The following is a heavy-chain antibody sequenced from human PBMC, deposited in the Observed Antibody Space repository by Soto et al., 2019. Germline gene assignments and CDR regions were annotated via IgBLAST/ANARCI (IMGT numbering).Heavy chain of an antibody. CDR3: AKDKRAVVVTAPFDY. Sequence: QVQLVESGGGVVQPGRSLRLSCAASGFTFSSDGMHWVRQAPGKGLEWVAVISYDGSNKYYADSVKGRFTISRDNSKNTLYLQMNSLRAEDTAVYYCAKDKRAVVVTAPFDYWGQGTLVTVSS. V-gene: IGHV3-30*18. CDR1: GFTFSSDG. D-gene: IGHD2-21*02. J-gene: IGHJ4*02. CDR2: ISYDGSNK.